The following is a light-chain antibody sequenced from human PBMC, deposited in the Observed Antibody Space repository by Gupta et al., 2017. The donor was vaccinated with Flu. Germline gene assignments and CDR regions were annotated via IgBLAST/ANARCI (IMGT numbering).Light chain of an antibody. CDR3: QQYGSSPLT. CDR2: GAS. CDR1: QSVSSTY. V-gene: IGKV3-20*01. Sequence: GTLPLSPGERATLSCRASQSVSSTYLAWYQQNPGQAPRLLIYGASSRATGIPDRFSGSGSGTDFTLTISRLEPEDFAVYYCQQYGSSPLTFGQGTRMEIK. J-gene: IGKJ5*01.